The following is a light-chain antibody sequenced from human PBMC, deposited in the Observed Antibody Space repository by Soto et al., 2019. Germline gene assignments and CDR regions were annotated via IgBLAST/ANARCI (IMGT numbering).Light chain of an antibody. CDR1: QSISSW. CDR2: DAS. J-gene: IGKJ1*01. V-gene: IGKV1-5*01. CDR3: QQYNSYSPWT. Sequence: DIQMTQSPSTLSASVGDRVTITCRASQSISSWLAWYQQKPGKAPKLLIYDASSLESGVPSRFSGSGSGTEFTLTISSLQPDDFATYDCQQYNSYSPWTVGQGTKVEIK.